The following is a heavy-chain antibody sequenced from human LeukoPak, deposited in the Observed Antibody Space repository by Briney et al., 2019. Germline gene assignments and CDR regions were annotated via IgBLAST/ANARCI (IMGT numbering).Heavy chain of an antibody. V-gene: IGHV3-23*01. CDR3: AREADYYDSSGYKGAATDY. CDR1: GFTFSSYV. Sequence: GGSLRLSCAASGFTFSSYVMSWVRQAPGKGLEWVSAISGSGGTTYYADSVKGRFTTSRDNAKNSLYLQMNSLRAEDTAVYYCAREADYYDSSGYKGAATDYWGQGTLVTVSS. CDR2: ISGSGGTT. J-gene: IGHJ4*02. D-gene: IGHD3-22*01.